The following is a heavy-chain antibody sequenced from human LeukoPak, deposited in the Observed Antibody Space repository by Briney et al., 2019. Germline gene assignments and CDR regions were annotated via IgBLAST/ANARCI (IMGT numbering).Heavy chain of an antibody. J-gene: IGHJ4*02. V-gene: IGHV3-21*01. D-gene: IGHD2-2*02. CDR1: GLTFSSYT. CDR2: ITSGGTYI. CDR3: ARENYQLLYGLDH. Sequence: GGSLRLSCSASGLTFSSYTMNWVRQAPGKGLEWVSSITSGGTYIYYADSVKGRFTISRDNAKNSLFLQMNSLRAEDTAVYYCARENYQLLYGLDHWGQGTLVTVSS.